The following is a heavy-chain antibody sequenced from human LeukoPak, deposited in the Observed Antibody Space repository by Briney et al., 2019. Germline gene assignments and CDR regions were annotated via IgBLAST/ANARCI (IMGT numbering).Heavy chain of an antibody. CDR1: GDSITSNTYY. CDR3: ARVKDPGGYYYYYYMDV. CDR2: ISNSGGS. V-gene: IGHV4-39*07. J-gene: IGHJ6*03. Sequence: PSETLSLTCTVSGDSITSNTYYWGWIRQAPGKGLECLGSISNSGGSYHNPSLKSRVTISVDTSKNQFSLKLSSVSAADTAMYYCARVKDPGGYYYYYYMDVWGKGTTVTVSS. D-gene: IGHD3-16*01.